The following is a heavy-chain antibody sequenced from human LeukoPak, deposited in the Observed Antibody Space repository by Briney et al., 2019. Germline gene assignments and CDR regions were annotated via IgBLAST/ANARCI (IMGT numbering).Heavy chain of an antibody. V-gene: IGHV3-23*01. Sequence: GSLRLSCAASGFSFRDYAMSWVRQAPGKGLEWVSCILGSGGATHYIDSVKGRFTISRDDSKNTLFLQLNGLRAEDTAVYYCAKSPMTTVAAIDYWGQGSQVIVSS. CDR1: GFSFRDYA. D-gene: IGHD4-23*01. CDR2: ILGSGGAT. CDR3: AKSPMTTVAAIDY. J-gene: IGHJ4*02.